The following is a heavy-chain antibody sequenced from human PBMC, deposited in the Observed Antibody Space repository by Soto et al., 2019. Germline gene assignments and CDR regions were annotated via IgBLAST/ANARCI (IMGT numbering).Heavy chain of an antibody. CDR2: ISWNSGSI. D-gene: IGHD3-16*02. J-gene: IGHJ3*02. CDR1: GFTFDDYA. CDR3: AKDIEPFMITFGGVIVAYAFDI. V-gene: IGHV3-9*01. Sequence: GGSLRLSCAASGFTFDDYAMHWVRQAPGKGLEWVSGISWNSGSIGYADSVKGRFTISRDNAKNSLYLQMNSLRAEDTALYYCAKDIEPFMITFGGVIVAYAFDIWGQGTMVTVSS.